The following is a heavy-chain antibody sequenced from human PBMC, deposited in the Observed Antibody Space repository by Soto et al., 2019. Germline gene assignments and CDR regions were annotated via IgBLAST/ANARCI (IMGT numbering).Heavy chain of an antibody. J-gene: IGHJ6*03. D-gene: IGHD2-2*01. Sequence: QVQLVESGGGVVQPGRSLRLSCAASGFTFSSYGMHWVRQAPGKGLEWVAVIWYDGSNKYYADSVKGRFTISRDNSKNTLYLQMNSLRAEDTAVYYCARGGYCSSTSCYAVRYYYYKDVWGKGTTVTVSS. CDR1: GFTFSSYG. CDR3: ARGGYCSSTSCYAVRYYYYKDV. CDR2: IWYDGSNK. V-gene: IGHV3-33*01.